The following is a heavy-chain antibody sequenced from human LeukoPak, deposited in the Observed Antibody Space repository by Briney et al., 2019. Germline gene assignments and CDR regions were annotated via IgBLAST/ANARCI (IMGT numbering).Heavy chain of an antibody. V-gene: IGHV4-39*01. Sequence: SETMSFTCTVSGGSISSGRSYWRWIRRSPRKWLEWIGTIYYSGTTYYNPYFKSRVTIAVDTSKNHFSLKLSSVTAADTAMYYCARHKIWDGYGCLFDYWGQGTLVTVSS. D-gene: IGHD5-24*01. CDR3: ARHKIWDGYGCLFDY. J-gene: IGHJ4*02. CDR1: GGSISSGRSY. CDR2: IYYSGTT.